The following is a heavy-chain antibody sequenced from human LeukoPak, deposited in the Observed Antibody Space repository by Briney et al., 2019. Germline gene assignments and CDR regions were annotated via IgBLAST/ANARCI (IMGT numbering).Heavy chain of an antibody. Sequence: SETLSLTCAVYGGSFSGYYWSWIRQPPGKGLEWIGEINHSGSTNYNPSLKSRVTISVDTSKNQFSLKLSSVTAADTAVYYCARSRYYYGSSGYLNGPFDYWGQGTLVTVSS. V-gene: IGHV4-34*01. J-gene: IGHJ4*02. D-gene: IGHD3-22*01. CDR3: ARSRYYYGSSGYLNGPFDY. CDR2: INHSGST. CDR1: GGSFSGYY.